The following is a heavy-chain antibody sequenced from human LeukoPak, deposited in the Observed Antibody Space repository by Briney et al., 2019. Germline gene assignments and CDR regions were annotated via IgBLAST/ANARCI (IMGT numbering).Heavy chain of an antibody. CDR3: SRENGAFSPFGY. CDR1: GGSISNTNW. CDR2: ISLTELT. V-gene: IGHV4-4*02. J-gene: IGHJ4*02. Sequence: PSDTLSLTCGVSGGSISNTNWWSWVRQPPGQGLEWIWEISLTELTHHNPSLESRVTVSLDKSKNQLSLNLTSVTAADTAVYYCSRENGAFSPFGYWGQGTLVTVLS. D-gene: IGHD2-8*01.